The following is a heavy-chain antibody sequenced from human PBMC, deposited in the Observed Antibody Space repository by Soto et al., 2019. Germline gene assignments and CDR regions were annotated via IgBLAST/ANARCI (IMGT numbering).Heavy chain of an antibody. J-gene: IGHJ4*02. CDR3: AAGGTGWLHSPLDY. CDR1: GHTLTEFS. Sequence: QVHLVQSGAEVKKPGASVKVSCKVSGHTLTEFSMHWVRQAPGKGLEWMGGFDPEDGEIMHAQKFQGRVTMTEDTSTDSAYMELSSLRSEDTAVYYGAAGGTGWLHSPLDYWGQGTLVTVSS. D-gene: IGHD5-12*01. CDR2: FDPEDGEI. V-gene: IGHV1-24*01.